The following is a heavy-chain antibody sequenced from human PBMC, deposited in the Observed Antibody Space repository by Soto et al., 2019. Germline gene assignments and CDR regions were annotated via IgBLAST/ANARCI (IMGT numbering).Heavy chain of an antibody. Sequence: GGSLRLSCAASGFTFSSYAMSWVRQAPGKGLEWVSAISGSGGSTYYADSVKGRFTISRDNSKNTLYLQMNSLRAEDTAVYYCAKGTIVVVVAAPRPFDYWGQGTLVTVSS. J-gene: IGHJ4*02. CDR1: GFTFSSYA. V-gene: IGHV3-23*01. CDR2: ISGSGGST. CDR3: AKGTIVVVVAAPRPFDY. D-gene: IGHD2-15*01.